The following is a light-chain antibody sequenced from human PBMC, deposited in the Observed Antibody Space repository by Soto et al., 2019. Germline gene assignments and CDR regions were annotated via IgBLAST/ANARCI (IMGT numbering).Light chain of an antibody. CDR2: DVS. Sequence: QSALTQPASVSGSTGPSITISCTGTSSDVGGYNYVSSYQQHPGKAHHIMIYDVSNRPSVVSNIFSGSNSGNTASLTFAGLPAEDADYYYCSSYTSSSTLLFGGGTKLTVL. CDR3: SSYTSSSTLL. J-gene: IGLJ2*01. V-gene: IGLV2-14*01. CDR1: SSDVGGYNY.